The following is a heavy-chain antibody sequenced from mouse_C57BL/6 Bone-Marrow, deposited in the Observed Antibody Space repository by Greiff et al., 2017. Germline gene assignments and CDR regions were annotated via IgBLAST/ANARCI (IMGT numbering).Heavy chain of an antibody. CDR2: ISSGSSTI. V-gene: IGHV5-17*01. J-gene: IGHJ2*01. Sequence: VQLKQSGGGLVKPGGSLKLSCAASGFTFSDYGMHWVRQAPEKGLEWVAYISSGSSTIYYADTVKGRFTISRDNAKNTLFLQMTSLRSEDTAMYYCAKPANWDYFDYWGQGTTLTVSS. D-gene: IGHD4-1*01. CDR1: GFTFSDYG. CDR3: AKPANWDYFDY.